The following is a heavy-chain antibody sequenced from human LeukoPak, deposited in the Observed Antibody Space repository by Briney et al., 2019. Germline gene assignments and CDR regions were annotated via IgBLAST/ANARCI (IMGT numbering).Heavy chain of an antibody. CDR1: GYSISSGYY. D-gene: IGHD5-18*01. Sequence: SETLSLTCAVSGYSISSGYYWGWIRQPPGKGLEWIGSIYHSGSIYYNPSLKSRVTVSLDTSKNQFSLRLTSVTAADTAVYYCATYVEAPMVDAFDIWGQGTVVTVSS. V-gene: IGHV4-38-2*01. CDR2: IYHSGSI. J-gene: IGHJ3*02. CDR3: ATYVEAPMVDAFDI.